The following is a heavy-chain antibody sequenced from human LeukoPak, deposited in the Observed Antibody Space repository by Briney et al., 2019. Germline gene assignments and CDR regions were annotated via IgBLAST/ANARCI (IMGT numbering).Heavy chain of an antibody. CDR1: GFTFSSYA. J-gene: IGHJ4*02. CDR2: ISGSGGST. D-gene: IGHD1-26*01. Sequence: GSLRLSCAASGFTFSSYAMSWVRQAPGKGLEWVSAISGSGGSTYYADSVKGQFTISRDNSKNTLYLQMNSLRAEDTAVYYCAKDSGSYLYYFDYWGQGTLVTVSS. CDR3: AKDSGSYLYYFDY. V-gene: IGHV3-23*01.